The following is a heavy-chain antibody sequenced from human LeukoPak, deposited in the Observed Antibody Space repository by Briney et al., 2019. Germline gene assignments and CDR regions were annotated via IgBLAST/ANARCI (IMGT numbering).Heavy chain of an antibody. CDR3: ARHWIGGSYFSEFDY. CDR1: GGSISSSSYY. Sequence: SETLSLTCTVSGGSISSSSYYWGWIRQPPGKGLAWIGSIYHSGSTYYNPSLKSRVTVSVDTSKNQFSLKLSSVTAADTAVYYCARHWIGGSYFSEFDYWGQGTLVTPST. CDR2: IYHSGST. D-gene: IGHD1-26*01. J-gene: IGHJ4*02. V-gene: IGHV4-39*01.